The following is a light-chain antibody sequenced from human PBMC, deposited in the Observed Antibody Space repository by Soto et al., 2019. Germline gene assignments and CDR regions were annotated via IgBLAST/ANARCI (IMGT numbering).Light chain of an antibody. CDR3: LLYYGGAWV. CDR1: TGAVTSGYY. CDR2: STS. Sequence: QAVVTQEPSLTVSPGGTVTLTCASSTGAVTSGYYPNWFQQKPGQAPRALIYSTSKKNSWTPDRFSGSLLGGKAALTLSGAQPEDEADYYCLLYYGGAWVFGGGTKLTVL. V-gene: IGLV7-43*01. J-gene: IGLJ3*02.